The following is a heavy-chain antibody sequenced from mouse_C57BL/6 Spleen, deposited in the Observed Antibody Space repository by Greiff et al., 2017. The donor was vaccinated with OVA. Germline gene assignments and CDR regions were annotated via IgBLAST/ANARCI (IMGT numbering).Heavy chain of an antibody. Sequence: DVHLVESGEGLVKPGGSLKLSCAASGFTFSSYAMSWVRQTPEKRLEWVAYISSGGDYIYYADTVKGRFTISRDNARNTLYLQMSSLKSEDTAMYYCTRGGAYYSNLYFDYWGQGTTLTVSS. D-gene: IGHD2-5*01. V-gene: IGHV5-9-1*02. J-gene: IGHJ2*01. CDR3: TRGGAYYSNLYFDY. CDR2: ISSGGDYI. CDR1: GFTFSSYA.